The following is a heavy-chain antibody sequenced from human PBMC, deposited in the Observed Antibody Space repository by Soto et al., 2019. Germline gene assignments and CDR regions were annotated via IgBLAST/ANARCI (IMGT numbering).Heavy chain of an antibody. D-gene: IGHD3-22*01. V-gene: IGHV1-69*12. J-gene: IGHJ4*02. Sequence: QVQLVQSGAEVKKPGSSVKVSCKASGGTFSSYAISWVRQAPGQGLEWMGGIIPIFGTANYAQKFQGRVTIXXDXSXXTAYMELSSLGSEDTAVYYCAREGDDDRDRGYFDYWGQGTLVPVSS. CDR1: GGTFSSYA. CDR3: AREGDDDRDRGYFDY. CDR2: IIPIFGTA.